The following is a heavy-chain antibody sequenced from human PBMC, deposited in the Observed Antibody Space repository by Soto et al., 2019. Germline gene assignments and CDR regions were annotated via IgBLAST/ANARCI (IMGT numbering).Heavy chain of an antibody. J-gene: IGHJ4*02. D-gene: IGHD6-13*01. Sequence: GGSLRLSCAASGFTFTSYTMNWVRQAPGKGLEWVSSISSSSDYIYYADSMKGRVTISRDNAKNSLFLDMNSLTGEDTAVYYCARARVYDTGPLDFWGQGTMVTVS. CDR2: ISSSSDYI. CDR3: ARARVYDTGPLDF. CDR1: GFTFTSYT. V-gene: IGHV3-21*06.